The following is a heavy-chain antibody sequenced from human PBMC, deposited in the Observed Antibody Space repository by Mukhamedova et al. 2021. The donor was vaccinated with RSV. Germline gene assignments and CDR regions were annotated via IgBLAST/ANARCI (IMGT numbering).Heavy chain of an antibody. CDR2: IKQDGGEG. V-gene: IGHV3-7*01. D-gene: IGHD5-24*01. CDR3: ARRRDGFTALRY. Sequence: VRQAPGKGLQWVADIKQDGGEGYYVDSVKGRFTISRDNAKNSLCLQMNSLRAEDTAVYYCARRRDGFTALRYWGQGTLVTVSS. J-gene: IGHJ4*02.